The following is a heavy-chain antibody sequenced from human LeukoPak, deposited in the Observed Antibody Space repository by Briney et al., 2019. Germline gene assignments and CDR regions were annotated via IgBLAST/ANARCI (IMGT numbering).Heavy chain of an antibody. V-gene: IGHV3-23*01. CDR3: AKDHGRGWLQFPYYFDY. D-gene: IGHD5-24*01. J-gene: IGHJ4*02. CDR1: GFTFSSYA. Sequence: GGSLRLSCAASGFTFSSYAMSWVRQAPGKGLAWVSVISGSGGSTYYADSVKGRFTISRDNSKNTLYLQMNSLRVEDTAVYYCAKDHGRGWLQFPYYFDYWGQGTLVTVSS. CDR2: ISGSGGST.